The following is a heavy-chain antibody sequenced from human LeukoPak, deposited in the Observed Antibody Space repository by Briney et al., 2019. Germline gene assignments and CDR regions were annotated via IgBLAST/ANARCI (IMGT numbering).Heavy chain of an antibody. V-gene: IGHV4-59*12. CDR3: ARRGDGYPYYFDF. J-gene: IGHJ4*02. CDR2: IHYGGNT. D-gene: IGHD5-24*01. CDR1: GGSISGYY. Sequence: SETLSLTCTVSGGSISGYYWSWIRQPPGKGLEWIGYIHYGGNTDYNPSLKSRVTISVDTSKNQFSLKLSSVTAADTSVYYCARRGDGYPYYFDFWGQGTLVNVSS.